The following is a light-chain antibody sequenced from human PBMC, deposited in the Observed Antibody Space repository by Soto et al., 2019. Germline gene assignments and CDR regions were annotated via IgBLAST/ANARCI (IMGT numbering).Light chain of an antibody. CDR3: QQFNNYPRT. Sequence: ERLMRYAPATRSVSPGVRATLSCRASQSVSSNLAWYQQKPGQAPRLLIYDASTRATGIPARFSGSGSGTEFTLTISSLQPEDFATYYCQQFNNYPRTFGQGAKVDI. CDR2: DAS. CDR1: QSVSSN. J-gene: IGKJ1*01. V-gene: IGKV3-15*01.